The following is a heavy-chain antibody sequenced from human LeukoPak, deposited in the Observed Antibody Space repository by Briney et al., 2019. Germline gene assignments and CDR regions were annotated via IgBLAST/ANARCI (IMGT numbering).Heavy chain of an antibody. J-gene: IGHJ6*03. CDR3: ATPQVGYSTSSRDYYYYVDV. D-gene: IGHD6-6*01. V-gene: IGHV5-51*01. CDR2: IYPGDSES. Sequence: GESLKISCQGSGYKFSNFWIRWVRQLPGKGLEWMGFIYPGDSESRYSPSFQGQVTISADTSLSTAYLQWSSLNASDTAMYYCATPQVGYSTSSRDYYYYVDVWGKGTTLTVSS. CDR1: GYKFSNFW.